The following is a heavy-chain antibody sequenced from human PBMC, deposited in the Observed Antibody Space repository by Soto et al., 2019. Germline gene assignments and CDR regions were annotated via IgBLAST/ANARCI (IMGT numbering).Heavy chain of an antibody. CDR1: GYTYTTYA. V-gene: IGHV1-3*01. J-gene: IGHJ6*02. CDR2: INAGNGNT. D-gene: IGHD6-19*01. Sequence: SVKVTCTASGYTYTTYAMHWVRQAPGQRLEWMGWINAGNGNTKYSQKFQGRVTITRDTSASTAYMELSSLRSEDTAVYYCARVTSTGWRLMDVWGQGTTVTVSS. CDR3: ARVTSTGWRLMDV.